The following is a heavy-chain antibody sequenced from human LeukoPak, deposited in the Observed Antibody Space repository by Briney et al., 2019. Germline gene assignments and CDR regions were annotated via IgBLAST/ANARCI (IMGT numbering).Heavy chain of an antibody. D-gene: IGHD5-18*01. CDR2: INGYGSST. V-gene: IGHV3-74*01. CDR3: ARDAPGNTALDY. J-gene: IGHJ4*02. CDR1: GFTFISYW. Sequence: GGSLRLSCAASGFTFISYWMHWVRHAPGKGLVWVSRINGYGSSTDFADSVKGRFTISRENAKNTLYLQMNSLRAEDTAVYYCARDAPGNTALDYWGQGTLVTVSS.